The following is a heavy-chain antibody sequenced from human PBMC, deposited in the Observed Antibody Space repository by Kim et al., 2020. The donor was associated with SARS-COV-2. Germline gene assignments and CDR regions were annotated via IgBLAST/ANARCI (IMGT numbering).Heavy chain of an antibody. D-gene: IGHD2-2*01. CDR3: ARDEEKSTSCFDY. Sequence: YAQKFQGRVTMTRDTSTSTVYMELSSLRSEDTAVYYCARDEEKSTSCFDYWGQGTLVTVSS. J-gene: IGHJ4*02. V-gene: IGHV1-46*01.